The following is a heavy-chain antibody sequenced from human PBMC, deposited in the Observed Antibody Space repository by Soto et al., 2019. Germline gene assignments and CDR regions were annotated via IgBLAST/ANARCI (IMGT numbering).Heavy chain of an antibody. CDR3: ARDGCTNGVCPSVYYYYYYMDV. J-gene: IGHJ6*03. CDR1: GYTFTSYY. D-gene: IGHD2-8*01. V-gene: IGHV1-46*01. Sequence: ASVKVSCKASGYTFTSYYTHWVRQAPGQGLEWMGIINPSGGSTSYAQKFQGRVTMTRDTSTSTVYMELSSLRSEDTAVYYCARDGCTNGVCPSVYYYYYYMDVWGKGTTVTVSS. CDR2: INPSGGST.